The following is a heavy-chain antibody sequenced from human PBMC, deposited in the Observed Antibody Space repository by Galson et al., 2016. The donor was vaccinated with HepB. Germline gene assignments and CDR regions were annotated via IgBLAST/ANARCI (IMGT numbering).Heavy chain of an antibody. Sequence: SLRLSCAASGFTFSSYSMNWVRQAPGKGLEWVSSISSSSSYIYYADSAKGRFTISRDNAKNSLCLQMNSLRAEDTAVYYCAAWLLSGSYFLGAFDIWGQGTMVTVSS. CDR3: AAWLLSGSYFLGAFDI. V-gene: IGHV3-21*01. J-gene: IGHJ3*02. CDR1: GFTFSSYS. D-gene: IGHD1-26*01. CDR2: ISSSSSYI.